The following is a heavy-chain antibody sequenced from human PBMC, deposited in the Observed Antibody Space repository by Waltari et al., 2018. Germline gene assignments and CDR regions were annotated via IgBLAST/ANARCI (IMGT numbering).Heavy chain of an antibody. Sequence: QLQLQESGPGLVKPSETLSLTCTVSGGSISSSSNYWGWIRQPPGKGLEWIGSMDYSGSTYHNASLKSRVTISVDTSKNQFSLKLSSVTAADTAVYFCAREYSSSWSYNGLDVWGLGTSVTVSS. J-gene: IGHJ6*02. CDR2: MDYSGST. CDR1: GGSISSSSNY. V-gene: IGHV4-39*02. D-gene: IGHD6-6*01. CDR3: AREYSSSWSYNGLDV.